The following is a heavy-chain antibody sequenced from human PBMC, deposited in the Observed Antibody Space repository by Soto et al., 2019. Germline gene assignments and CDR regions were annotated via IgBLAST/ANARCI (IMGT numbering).Heavy chain of an antibody. J-gene: IGHJ6*02. CDR3: ASYYDSSGYSPMDV. D-gene: IGHD3-22*01. Sequence: PGGSLRLSCAASGFTFSSYAMSWVRQAPGKGLEWVSAISGSGGSTYYADSVKGRFTIPRDNSKNTLYLQMNSLRAEDTAVYYCASYYDSSGYSPMDVWGQGTTFTVSS. CDR2: ISGSGGST. CDR1: GFTFSSYA. V-gene: IGHV3-23*01.